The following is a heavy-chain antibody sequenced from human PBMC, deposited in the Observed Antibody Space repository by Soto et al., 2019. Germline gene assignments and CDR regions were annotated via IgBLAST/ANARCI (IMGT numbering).Heavy chain of an antibody. D-gene: IGHD2-21*02. Sequence: SGVTLVNPTPTLTLTCTFSGFSLTTPGEGVGWMGQPPGKALEWGEVIYSNNHKRVTPSLETRVGITKDTSKSQVVLTITNLEPADTATYFCAHSHRVGTVTDGFDFWGQGLLVTVSS. CDR3: AHSHRVGTVTDGFDF. CDR1: GFSLTTPGEG. J-gene: IGHJ4*02. CDR2: IYSNNHK. V-gene: IGHV2-5*01.